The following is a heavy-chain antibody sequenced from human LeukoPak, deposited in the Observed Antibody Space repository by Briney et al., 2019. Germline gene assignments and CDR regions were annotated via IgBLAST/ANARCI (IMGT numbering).Heavy chain of an antibody. J-gene: IGHJ4*02. CDR1: GFRFSDFY. Sequence: GGSLRLSCEASGFRFSDFYMSWLRQPPGKGLESISYIGPSCNFINYADSVKGRFTISRDNAKKSLYLQISSLRAEDTAVYYCSRDPRVLDYWGQGTLVTVSS. V-gene: IGHV3-11*01. CDR3: SRDPRVLDY. CDR2: IGPSCNFI.